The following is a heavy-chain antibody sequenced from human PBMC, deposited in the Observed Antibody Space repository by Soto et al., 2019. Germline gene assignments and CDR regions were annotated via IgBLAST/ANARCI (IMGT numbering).Heavy chain of an antibody. CDR1: GGSISSGGYY. J-gene: IGHJ5*02. V-gene: IGHV4-31*03. CDR2: IYYSGST. D-gene: IGHD1-26*01. Sequence: SETLSLTCTVSGGSISSGGYYWSWIRQHPGKGLEWIGYIYYSGSTYYNPSLKSRVTISVDTSKNQFSLKLSSVTAADTAVYYCARAARGGSYFEDPPSWFDPWGQGTLVTVYS. CDR3: ARAARGGSYFEDPPSWFDP.